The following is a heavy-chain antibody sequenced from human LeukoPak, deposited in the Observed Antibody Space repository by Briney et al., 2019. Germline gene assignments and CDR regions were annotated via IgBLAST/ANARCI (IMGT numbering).Heavy chain of an antibody. Sequence: GGSLRLSCAASGFTFSSYSMNCVRQAPGKGLEWVSSISSSSSYIYYADSVKGRFTISRDNAKNSLYLQMNSLRAEDTAVYYCARDKDIVVVVAATGFDPWGQGTLVTVSS. CDR1: GFTFSSYS. J-gene: IGHJ5*02. D-gene: IGHD2-15*01. V-gene: IGHV3-21*01. CDR2: ISSSSSYI. CDR3: ARDKDIVVVVAATGFDP.